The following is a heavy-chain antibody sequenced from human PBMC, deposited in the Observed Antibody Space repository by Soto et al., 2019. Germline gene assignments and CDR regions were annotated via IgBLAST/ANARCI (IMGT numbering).Heavy chain of an antibody. CDR3: ARDGVVAGLYFDY. D-gene: IGHD6-19*01. Sequence: PGGSLRLSCAASGFIFSSHWMSWVRQGPGKGLEWVANIKQDGSEKYYVDSVKGRFIISRENAKNSLYLQMNSLRAEDTAVYYCARDGVVAGLYFDYWGQGTLVTGSS. CDR2: IKQDGSEK. V-gene: IGHV3-7*01. CDR1: GFIFSSHW. J-gene: IGHJ4*02.